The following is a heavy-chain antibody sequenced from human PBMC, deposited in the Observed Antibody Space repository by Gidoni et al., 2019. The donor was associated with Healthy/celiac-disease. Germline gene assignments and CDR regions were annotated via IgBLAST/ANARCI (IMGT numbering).Heavy chain of an antibody. J-gene: IGHJ5*02. V-gene: IGHV1-69*01. Sequence: QVQLVQSGAEVKKPGSSVKVSCKASGGTFSSYAISWVRQAPGQGLEWMGGIIPIFGTSNYVQKFQGRYTITADESTSTAYMELSSLRSEDTAVYYCARKMLQGPWFDPWGQGTLVTVSS. CDR1: GGTFSSYA. D-gene: IGHD1-1*01. CDR2: IIPIFGTS. CDR3: ARKMLQGPWFDP.